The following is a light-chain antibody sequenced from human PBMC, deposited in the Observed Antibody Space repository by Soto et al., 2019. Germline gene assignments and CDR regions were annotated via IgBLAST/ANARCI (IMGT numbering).Light chain of an antibody. V-gene: IGLV1-40*01. Sequence: QSVLTQPPSVSGAPGQRVTISCTGSSSSIGAGYDVHWYHQLPGAAPKLLVSGNNNRPSGVPDRFSASKSGTSASLAITGLQTEDEAQYYCQSYDSRLTAYVFGTGTKLTGL. CDR3: QSYDSRLTAYV. J-gene: IGLJ1*01. CDR2: GNN. CDR1: SSSIGAGYD.